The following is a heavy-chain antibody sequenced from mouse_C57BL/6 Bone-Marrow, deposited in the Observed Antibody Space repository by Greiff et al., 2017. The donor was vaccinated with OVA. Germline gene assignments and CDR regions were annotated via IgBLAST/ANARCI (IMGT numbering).Heavy chain of an antibody. CDR1: GFTFSSYA. V-gene: IGHV5-4*01. CDR2: ISDGGSYT. CDR3: AREGGL. J-gene: IGHJ2*01. Sequence: EVQGVESGGGLVKPGGSLKLSCAASGFTFSSYAMSWVRQTPEKRLEWVATISDGGSYTYYPDNVKGRFTISRDNAKNNLYLQMSHLKSEDTAMYYCAREGGLWGQGTTLTVSS. D-gene: IGHD3-3*01.